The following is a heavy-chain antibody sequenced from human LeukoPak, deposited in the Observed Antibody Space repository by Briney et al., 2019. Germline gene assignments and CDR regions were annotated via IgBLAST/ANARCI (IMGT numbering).Heavy chain of an antibody. J-gene: IGHJ4*02. CDR3: ARGPRAATGRSYDY. D-gene: IGHD6-13*01. CDR1: GFTVSSNY. CDR2: IYPGGRT. V-gene: IGHV3-53*01. Sequence: GGSLRLSCAASGFTVSSNYMSWVRQAPGKGLEGASVIYPGGRTYYADSVKGRFTISRDNSKNTLYLQLNSLRAEDTAVYYCARGPRAATGRSYDYWGQGTLVTVSS.